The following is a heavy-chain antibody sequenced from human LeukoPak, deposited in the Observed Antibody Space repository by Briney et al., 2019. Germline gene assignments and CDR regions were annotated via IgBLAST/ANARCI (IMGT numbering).Heavy chain of an antibody. Sequence: SETLSLTCSVSGDSISSSRNYWGWIRQPPGTGLEWIGTISYSGSIYYNPSLKSRATISVDTSKNQFSLKLSSVTAAGTTVYYCARLNYYYYNMDVWGRGTTVTISS. V-gene: IGHV4-39*01. CDR1: GDSISSSRNY. CDR2: ISYSGSI. CDR3: ARLNYYYYNMDV. J-gene: IGHJ6*03.